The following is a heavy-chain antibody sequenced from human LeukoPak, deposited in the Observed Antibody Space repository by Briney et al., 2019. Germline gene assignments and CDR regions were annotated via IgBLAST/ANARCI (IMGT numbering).Heavy chain of an antibody. D-gene: IGHD3-9*01. V-gene: IGHV4-34*01. Sequence: PSETLSLTCAVYGGSFSGYYWSWIRQPPGKGLEWIGEINHSGSTNYNPSLKSRVTISVDTSKNQFSLKLSSVTAADTAVYYCARATAPQDSSPGYLYYWGQGTLVTVSS. CDR3: ARATAPQDSSPGYLYY. CDR2: INHSGST. CDR1: GGSFSGYY. J-gene: IGHJ4*02.